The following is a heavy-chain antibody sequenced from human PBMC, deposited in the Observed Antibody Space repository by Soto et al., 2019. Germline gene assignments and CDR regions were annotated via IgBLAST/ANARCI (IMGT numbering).Heavy chain of an antibody. V-gene: IGHV4-59*08. D-gene: IGHD3-3*01. CDR3: ARGRSRGVVPEQFDP. CDR1: SGSISSYY. CDR2: IYYSGST. J-gene: IGHJ5*02. Sequence: SETLSLTCTVSSGSISSYYWSWIRQPPGKGLEWIGYIYYSGSTNYNPSLKSRVTISVDTSKNQFSLKLSSVTAADTAVYYCARGRSRGVVPEQFDPWGQGTLVTVSS.